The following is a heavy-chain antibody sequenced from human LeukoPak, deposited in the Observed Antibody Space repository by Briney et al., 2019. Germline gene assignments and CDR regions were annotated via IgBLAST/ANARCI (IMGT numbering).Heavy chain of an antibody. CDR3: ARSDWGSGGFDY. V-gene: IGHV4-30-2*01. CDR1: GGSISSGGYS. D-gene: IGHD7-27*01. CDR2: IYHSGST. J-gene: IGHJ4*02. Sequence: SETLSLTCAVSGGSISSGGYSWSWIRQPPGKGLVGIGYIYHSGSTYYNPSLKSRVTISVDRSKNQFSLKLSSVTAADTAVYYCARSDWGSGGFDYWGQGTLVTVSS.